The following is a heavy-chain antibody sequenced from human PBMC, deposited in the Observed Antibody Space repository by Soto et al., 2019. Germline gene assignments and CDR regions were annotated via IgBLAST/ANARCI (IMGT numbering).Heavy chain of an antibody. D-gene: IGHD4-17*01. CDR2: IYWDDVK. CDR3: ARKGSGDSALDY. Sequence: QITLKESGPTLVKPTQPLTLTCTLAGFSLSTGGVGVGWIRQSPGKALEWLAVIYWDDVKHYSPSLERRLTTTKDTPESDVVLTMTNMDPVDTATYYCARKGSGDSALDYWGQGILVTVSS. V-gene: IGHV2-5*02. CDR1: GFSLSTGGVG. J-gene: IGHJ4*02.